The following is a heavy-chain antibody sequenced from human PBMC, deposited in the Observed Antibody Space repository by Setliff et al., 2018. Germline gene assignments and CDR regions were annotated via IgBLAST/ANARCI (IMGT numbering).Heavy chain of an antibody. CDR3: AREDWNGNAFDI. CDR1: GGSISSRSYY. CDR2: LYPNGNT. Sequence: SETLSLTCTVPGGSISSRSYYWGWIRQPAGKGLEWIGRLYPNGNTNYNPSLKRRVNMSADSSKNNLSLRLKYVTAADTAVYYCAREDWNGNAFDIWGPGTMVTVSS. D-gene: IGHD1-1*01. V-gene: IGHV4-61*02. J-gene: IGHJ3*02.